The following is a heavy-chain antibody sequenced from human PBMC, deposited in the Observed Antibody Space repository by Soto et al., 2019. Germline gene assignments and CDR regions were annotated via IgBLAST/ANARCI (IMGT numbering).Heavy chain of an antibody. V-gene: IGHV3-30-3*01. CDR2: ISYDGSNK. Sequence: PGGSLRLSCATSGFTFSSYAMHWVRQAPGKGLEWVAVISYDGSNKYYADSVKGRFTISRDNSKNTLYLQMNSLRAEDTAVYYCARGGFDFLSGYLNYWGQGTLVTVSS. CDR1: GFTFSSYA. D-gene: IGHD3-3*01. J-gene: IGHJ4*02. CDR3: ARGGFDFLSGYLNY.